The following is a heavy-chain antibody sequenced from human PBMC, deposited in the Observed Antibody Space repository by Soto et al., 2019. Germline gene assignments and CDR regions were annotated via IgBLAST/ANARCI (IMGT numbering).Heavy chain of an antibody. CDR1: GYTFTSYG. D-gene: IGHD6-13*01. J-gene: IGHJ5*02. Sequence: ASVKVSCKASGYTFTSYGISWVRQAPGQGLEWMGWISAYNGNTNYAQKLQGRVTMTTDTSTSTAYMELRSLRSDDTAVYYCARSPPIAAAGIAHILGGGNWFDPWGQGTLVTVSS. CDR2: ISAYNGNT. CDR3: ARSPPIAAAGIAHILGGGNWFDP. V-gene: IGHV1-18*04.